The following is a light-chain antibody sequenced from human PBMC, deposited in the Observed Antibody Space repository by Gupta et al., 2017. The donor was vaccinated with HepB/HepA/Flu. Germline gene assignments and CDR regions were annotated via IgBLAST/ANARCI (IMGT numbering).Light chain of an antibody. CDR2: QDT. CDR3: QAWDSSTGVV. CDR1: KLGNKY. Sequence: SYELTQPPSVSVSPGQTASITCSGDKLGNKYASWYQQKPGQSPVLVIYQDTKRPSGIPGRFSASNSGNTATLTISGTQTMDEADYYCQAWDSSTGVVFGGGTKLTVL. V-gene: IGLV3-1*01. J-gene: IGLJ2*01.